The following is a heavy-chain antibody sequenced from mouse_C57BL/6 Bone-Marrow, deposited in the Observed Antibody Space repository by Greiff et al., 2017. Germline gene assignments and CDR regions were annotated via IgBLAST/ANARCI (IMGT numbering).Heavy chain of an antibody. CDR2: IYPGGGYT. Sequence: VQLQQSGAELVRPGTSVTMSCKASGYTFTNYWIGWAKQRPGHGLEWIGDIYPGGGYTNYNEKFKGKATLTADKSSSTAYMQFSSLTSEDSAIYYCARGPWFAYWGQGTLVTVSA. V-gene: IGHV1-63*01. J-gene: IGHJ3*01. CDR3: ARGPWFAY. CDR1: GYTFTNYW.